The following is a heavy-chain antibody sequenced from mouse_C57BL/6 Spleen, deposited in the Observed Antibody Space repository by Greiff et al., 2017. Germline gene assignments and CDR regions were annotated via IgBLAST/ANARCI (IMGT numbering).Heavy chain of an antibody. CDR2: INPGSGGT. D-gene: IGHD2-3*01. Sequence: QVQLKQSGAELVRPGTSVKVSCKASGYAFTNYLIEWVKQRPGQGLEWIGVINPGSGGTNYNEKFKGKATLTADKSSSTAYMQLSSLTSEDSAVYCCARYDGYDYYAMDYWGQGTSVTVSS. J-gene: IGHJ4*01. V-gene: IGHV1-54*01. CDR3: ARYDGYDYYAMDY. CDR1: GYAFTNYL.